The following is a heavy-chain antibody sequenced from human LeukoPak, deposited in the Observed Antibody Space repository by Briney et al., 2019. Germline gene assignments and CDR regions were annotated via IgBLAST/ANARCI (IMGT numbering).Heavy chain of an antibody. D-gene: IGHD5-18*01. CDR3: AKSRRGYTYGKFDY. CDR1: GFTFSTYA. Sequence: GGSLRLSCAASGFTFSTYAMSWVRQAPGKGLEWVSGISDSDGSTFYADSVKGRFTISRDNSENTLSLQLYSLRAEDTAVYYCAKSRRGYTYGKFDYWGQGSLVIVSS. V-gene: IGHV3-23*01. J-gene: IGHJ4*02. CDR2: ISDSDGST.